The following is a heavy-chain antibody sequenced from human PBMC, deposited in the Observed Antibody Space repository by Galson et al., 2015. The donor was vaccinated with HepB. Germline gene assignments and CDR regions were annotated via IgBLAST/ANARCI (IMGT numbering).Heavy chain of an antibody. J-gene: IGHJ4*02. V-gene: IGHV3-30-3*01. CDR3: ASAGTIAVTVEGVY. D-gene: IGHD6-19*01. CDR2: ISYDGGNK. Sequence: SLRLSCAASRFTFSNYTMHWVRQAPGKGLEWVALISYDGGNKYYADSEKGRFTISRDNSKNTLYLQMNSLRADDTAVYYCASAGTIAVTVEGVYWGQGTLVTVSS. CDR1: RFTFSNYT.